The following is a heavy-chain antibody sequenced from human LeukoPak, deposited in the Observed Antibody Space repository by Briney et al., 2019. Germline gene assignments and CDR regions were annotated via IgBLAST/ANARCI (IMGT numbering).Heavy chain of an antibody. Sequence: ASVKVSCKASGYSFTSNYIHWVRQAPGQGLEWMGMIYPRDGSTSYAQKFQGRVTVTRDTSTSTVHMELSGLRSEDTAVYYCARGSYYYDSSGVGDAFDIWGQGTMVTVSS. CDR3: ARGSYYYDSSGVGDAFDI. CDR1: GYSFTSNY. D-gene: IGHD3-22*01. V-gene: IGHV1-46*01. CDR2: IYPRDGST. J-gene: IGHJ3*02.